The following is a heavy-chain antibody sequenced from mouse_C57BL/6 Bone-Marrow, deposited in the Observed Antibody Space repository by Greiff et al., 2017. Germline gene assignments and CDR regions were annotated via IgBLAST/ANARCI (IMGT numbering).Heavy chain of an antibody. CDR2: IHPNSGST. J-gene: IGHJ4*01. Sequence: VQLQQPGAELVKPGASVKLSCKASGYTFTSYWMHWVKQRPGQGLEWIGMIHPNSGSTNYNEKFKSKATLTVDKSSSTAYMQLSSLTSEDSAVYYCAREGTGGYAMDYWGQGTSVTVSS. CDR3: AREGTGGYAMDY. V-gene: IGHV1-64*01. D-gene: IGHD4-1*01. CDR1: GYTFTSYW.